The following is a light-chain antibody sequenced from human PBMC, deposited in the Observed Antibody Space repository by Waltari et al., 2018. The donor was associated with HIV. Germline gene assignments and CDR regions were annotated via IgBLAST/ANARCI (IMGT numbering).Light chain of an antibody. Sequence: SYVLTQPPSVSVAPGQTARITCGGNNIGRKTVHWYQQRPGQAPVLGAYEDSARPSGIPERFSGSNSGNTATLTISRVEAGDEADYYCQVWDSSSDHAVFGGGTQLTVL. V-gene: IGLV3-21*02. CDR2: EDS. CDR3: QVWDSSSDHAV. CDR1: NIGRKT. J-gene: IGLJ7*01.